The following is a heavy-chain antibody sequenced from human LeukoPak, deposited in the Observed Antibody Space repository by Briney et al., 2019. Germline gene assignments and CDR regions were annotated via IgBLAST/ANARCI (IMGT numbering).Heavy chain of an antibody. CDR3: TRAVAAAGDYYYYGMDV. Sequence: GGSLRLSCAASGFTFSSNYMNWVRQAPGKGLEWVSVIYSGGSTYYADSVKGRFIISRDNSKNTLYLQMNSLRVEDTAVYYCTRAVAAAGDYYYYGMDVWGQGTTVTVSS. CDR2: IYSGGST. J-gene: IGHJ6*02. D-gene: IGHD6-13*01. V-gene: IGHV3-66*01. CDR1: GFTFSSNY.